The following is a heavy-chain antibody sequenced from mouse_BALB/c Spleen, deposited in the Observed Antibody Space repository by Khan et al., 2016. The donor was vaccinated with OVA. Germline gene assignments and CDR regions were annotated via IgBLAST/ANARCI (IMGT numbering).Heavy chain of an antibody. CDR2: ISYSGST. J-gene: IGHJ4*01. V-gene: IGHV3-2*02. D-gene: IGHD2-3*01. Sequence: EVQLVESGPGLVKPSQSLSLTCTVTGYSITSDYAWNWIRQFPGNKLEWMGYISYSGSTSYNPSLKSRISITRDTSKNQFFLQLNSVTTEDTATYYCARRGDGYYGAMDYWGQGTSVTVSP. CDR3: ARRGDGYYGAMDY. CDR1: GYSITSDYA.